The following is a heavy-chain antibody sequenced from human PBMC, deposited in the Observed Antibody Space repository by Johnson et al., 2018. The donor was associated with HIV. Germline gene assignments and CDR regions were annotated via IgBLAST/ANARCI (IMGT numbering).Heavy chain of an antibody. V-gene: IGHV3-13*01. CDR1: GFTFSSYD. CDR3: AREGGVGDDYGGKSAFDI. J-gene: IGHJ3*02. CDR2: IGTAGDT. Sequence: VQLVESGGGLVQPGGSLRLSCAASGFTFSSYDMHWVRQATGKGLEWVSAIGTAGDTYYPGSVEGRFTISRDNSKNTLDLQMNSRKAEDPAVYYCAREGGVGDDYGGKSAFDIWGQGTMVTVSS. D-gene: IGHD4-23*01.